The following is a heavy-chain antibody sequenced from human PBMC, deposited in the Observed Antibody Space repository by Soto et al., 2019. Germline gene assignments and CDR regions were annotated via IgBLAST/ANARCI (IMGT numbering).Heavy chain of an antibody. CDR3: STVDISTWIDGMDV. CDR1: GGTFSSYA. Sequence: QVQLVQSGAEVKKPGSSVKVSCKASGGTFSSYAISWVRQAPGQGIEWMGGTFPIFGTANYAQKFQGRVTISADKSTSTAYMELSSLRSEDTAVYYCSTVDISTWIDGMDVWGQGTTVTVSS. D-gene: IGHD6-13*01. V-gene: IGHV1-69*06. CDR2: TFPIFGTA. J-gene: IGHJ6*02.